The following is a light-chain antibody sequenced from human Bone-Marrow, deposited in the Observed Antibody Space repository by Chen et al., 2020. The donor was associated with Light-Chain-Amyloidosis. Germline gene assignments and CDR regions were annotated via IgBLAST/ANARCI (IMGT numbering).Light chain of an antibody. CDR1: SGSIATNY. CDR3: QSYQGSSQGV. J-gene: IGLJ3*02. V-gene: IGLV6-57*01. CDR2: EDD. Sequence: FMLTQPRSVSESPGKTVIISCTRSSGSIATNYVQWYQQRPGSSPTTGIYEDDQRLSGVPDRFSGSIDRSSNSASRTISGLKTEDEADYYCQSYQGSSQGVFGGGTKLTVL.